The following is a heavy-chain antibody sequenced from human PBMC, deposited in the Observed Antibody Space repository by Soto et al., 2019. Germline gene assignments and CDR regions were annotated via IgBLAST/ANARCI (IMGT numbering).Heavy chain of an antibody. D-gene: IGHD2-2*01. Sequence: EVQLLESGGGLVQPGGSLRLSCAASGFTCSSYAMSWVRQAPGKGLEWVSAISGSGGSTYYADSVKGRFTISRDNSKNTLYLQMNSLRAEDTAVYYCAKVRVGCSNTSCYGFDYWGQGTLVTVSS. CDR1: GFTCSSYA. CDR3: AKVRVGCSNTSCYGFDY. V-gene: IGHV3-23*01. J-gene: IGHJ4*02. CDR2: ISGSGGST.